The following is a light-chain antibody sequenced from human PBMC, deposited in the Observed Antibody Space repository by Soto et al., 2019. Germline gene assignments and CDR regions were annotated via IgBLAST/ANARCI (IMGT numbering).Light chain of an antibody. V-gene: IGKV1-17*01. Sequence: DLQMTQSPSSLSASVGDRVTITCRASQGIRNDVGWYQQKPGKAPKRLIYAASSLEGGVPSRFGGSGSGTEFTLTISSLQPEDFATYYCLQHNTYPFTFGQGTKLDIK. CDR3: LQHNTYPFT. J-gene: IGKJ2*01. CDR2: AAS. CDR1: QGIRND.